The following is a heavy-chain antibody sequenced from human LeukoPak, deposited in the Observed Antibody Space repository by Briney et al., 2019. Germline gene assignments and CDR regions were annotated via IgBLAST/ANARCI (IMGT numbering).Heavy chain of an antibody. CDR2: IKQDGSEK. V-gene: IGHV3-7*01. D-gene: IGHD3-3*01. CDR1: GFILSSYW. J-gene: IGHJ4*02. Sequence: GGSLRPSCAASGFILSSYWMHWVRQAPGKGLEWVANIKQDGSEKYYVDSVKGRFTISRDNAKNSLYLQMNSLRAEDTAVYYCAREGYDFWSGYYKSFDYWGQGTLVTVSS. CDR3: AREGYDFWSGYYKSFDY.